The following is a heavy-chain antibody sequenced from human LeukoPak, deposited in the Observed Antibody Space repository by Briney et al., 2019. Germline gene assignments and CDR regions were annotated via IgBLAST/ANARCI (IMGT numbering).Heavy chain of an antibody. CDR1: GFTFSGSA. CDR3: TRFDVAVAGTHAFDI. D-gene: IGHD6-19*01. V-gene: IGHV3-73*01. CDR2: IRSKANSYAT. Sequence: GGSLRLSCAASGFTFSGSAMHWVRQASGKGLEWVGRIRSKANSYATAYAASVKGRFTISRDDSKNTAYLQMNSLKTEDTAVYYCTRFDVAVAGTHAFDIWGQGTMVTVSS. J-gene: IGHJ3*02.